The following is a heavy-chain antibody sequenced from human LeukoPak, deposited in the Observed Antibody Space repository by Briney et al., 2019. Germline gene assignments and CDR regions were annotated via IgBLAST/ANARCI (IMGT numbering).Heavy chain of an antibody. V-gene: IGHV3-23*01. J-gene: IGHJ4*02. CDR2: ISGSGSTI. Sequence: GGSLRLSCAASGFTFSSYAMSWVRQAPGKGLEWVSAISGSGSTIYYADSVKGRFTISRDNAKNSLYLQMNSLRAEDTAVYYCAGKDYGDYGFDYWGQGTLVTVSS. D-gene: IGHD4-17*01. CDR1: GFTFSSYA. CDR3: AGKDYGDYGFDY.